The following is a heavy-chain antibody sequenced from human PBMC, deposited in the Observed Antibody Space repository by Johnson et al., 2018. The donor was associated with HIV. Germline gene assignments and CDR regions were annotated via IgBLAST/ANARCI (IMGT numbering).Heavy chain of an antibody. CDR2: IKTKPDGGTT. CDR1: GLTFKNVW. CDR3: AKDKSVMAPDAFDI. D-gene: IGHD3-16*01. J-gene: IGHJ3*02. Sequence: LVESGGSLRLSCAASGLTFKNVWISWVRQAPGKGLEWVGRIKTKPDGGTTDYAAPVKGRFTISRDDSKDTLYLQMSSLRGEDTAVYYCAKDKSVMAPDAFDIWGQGTMVTVSS. V-gene: IGHV3-15*01.